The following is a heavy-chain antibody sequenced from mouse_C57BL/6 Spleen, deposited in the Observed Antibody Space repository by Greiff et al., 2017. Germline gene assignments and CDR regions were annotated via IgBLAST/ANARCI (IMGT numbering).Heavy chain of an antibody. D-gene: IGHD1-1*01. CDR2: IDPETGGT. J-gene: IGHJ3*01. CDR3: TREGVFIPGFAY. V-gene: IGHV1-15*01. Sequence: QVQLKESGAELVRPGASVTLSCKASGYTFTDYEMHWVKQTPVHGLEWIGAIDPETGGTAYNQKFKGKAILTADKSSSTAYMELRSLTSEDSAVYYCTREGVFIPGFAYWGQGTLVTVSA. CDR1: GYTFTDYE.